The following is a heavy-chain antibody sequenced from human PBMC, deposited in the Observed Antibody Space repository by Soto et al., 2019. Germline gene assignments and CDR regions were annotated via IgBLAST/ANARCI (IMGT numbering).Heavy chain of an antibody. CDR2: IKQDGSEK. CDR3: ARDGAYYDILTGYYYYYYMDV. J-gene: IGHJ6*03. CDR1: GFTFSSYW. V-gene: IGHV3-7*01. Sequence: GGSLRLSCAASGFTFSSYWMSWVRQAPGKGLEWVANIKQDGSEKYYVDSVKGRFNISRDNAKNSLYLQMNSLRAEDTAVYYCARDGAYYDILTGYYYYYYMDVWGKGTTVTVSS. D-gene: IGHD3-9*01.